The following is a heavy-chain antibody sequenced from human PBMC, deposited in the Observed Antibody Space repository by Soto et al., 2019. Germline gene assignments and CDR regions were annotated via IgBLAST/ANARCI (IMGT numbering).Heavy chain of an antibody. J-gene: IGHJ4*02. Sequence: GESLKISCKGSGYSFTSYWISWVRQMPGKGLEWMGRIDPSDSYTNYSPSFQGHVTISADKSISTAYLQWSSLKASDTAMYYCATGIVGAPDYWGQGTLVTVSS. CDR1: GYSFTSYW. D-gene: IGHD1-26*01. CDR2: IDPSDSYT. CDR3: ATGIVGAPDY. V-gene: IGHV5-10-1*01.